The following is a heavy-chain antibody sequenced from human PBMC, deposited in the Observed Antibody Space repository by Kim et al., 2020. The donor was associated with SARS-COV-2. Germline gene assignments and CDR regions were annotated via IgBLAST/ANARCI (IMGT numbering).Heavy chain of an antibody. Sequence: GESLKISCKGSGYRFTSYWIGWVRQMPGKGLEWMGIIYPGDSDTRYSPSFQGQVTISVDNSITTAYLQWGSLKASDTAMYYCARTGGGSSLGPLSYNYGLDVWGQGTTVTVSS. J-gene: IGHJ6*02. CDR2: IYPGDSDT. D-gene: IGHD2-15*01. CDR3: ARTGGGSSLGPLSYNYGLDV. CDR1: GYRFTSYW. V-gene: IGHV5-51*01.